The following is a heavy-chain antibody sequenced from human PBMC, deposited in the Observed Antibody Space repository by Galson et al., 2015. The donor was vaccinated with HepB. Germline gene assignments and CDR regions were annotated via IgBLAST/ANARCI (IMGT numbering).Heavy chain of an antibody. D-gene: IGHD3-22*01. J-gene: IGHJ4*02. CDR1: GGSFSGYY. CDR3: ASLHSIDGYYYVPMDY. Sequence: TLSLTCAVYGGSFSGYYWSWIRQPPGKGLEWIGEINHSGSTNYNPSLKSRVTISVDTSKNQFSLKLSSVTAADTAVYYCASLHSIDGYYYVPMDYWGQGTLVSVSS. V-gene: IGHV4-34*01. CDR2: INHSGST.